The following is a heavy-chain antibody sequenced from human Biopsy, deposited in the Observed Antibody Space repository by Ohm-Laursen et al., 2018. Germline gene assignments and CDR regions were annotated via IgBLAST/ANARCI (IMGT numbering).Heavy chain of an antibody. V-gene: IGHV1-69*13. J-gene: IGHJ6*02. CDR2: IITFFRTV. CDR3: APQTPRDPDILTGAYHYDMAV. D-gene: IGHD3-9*01. CDR1: GGSITTSG. Sequence: SVKVSCKASGGSITTSGISWVRQAPGQGLEWMGGIITFFRTVNYAQNFQGRLTITADEFTDTAYMELRSLRSEDTAVYYCAPQTPRDPDILTGAYHYDMAVWGQGTTVTVSS.